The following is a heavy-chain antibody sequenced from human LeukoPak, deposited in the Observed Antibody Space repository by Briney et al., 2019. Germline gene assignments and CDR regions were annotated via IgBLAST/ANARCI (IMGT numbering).Heavy chain of an antibody. J-gene: IGHJ4*02. CDR1: GDSMNNYY. V-gene: IGHV4-4*07. Sequence: SETLSLTCTVSGDSMNNYYWTWMRQPAGKGLEWIGRIYISGNTMYNPSLQSRVTMSLDTSKNHFSLKLRSVTAADTAVYFCARGGVLHTYFDYWGRGTLVSVSS. CDR2: IYISGNT. CDR3: ARGGVLHTYFDY. D-gene: IGHD3-16*01.